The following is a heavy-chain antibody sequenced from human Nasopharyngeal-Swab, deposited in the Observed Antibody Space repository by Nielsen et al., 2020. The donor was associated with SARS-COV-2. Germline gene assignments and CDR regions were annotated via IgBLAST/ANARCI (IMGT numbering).Heavy chain of an antibody. V-gene: IGHV1-18*01. CDR2: ISAYNGNT. CDR3: ARVGSRELKHYYMDV. Sequence: ASVQVSCKASGYTLTSYGISWVRQAPAQGLEWMGWISAYNGNTNYAQKLQGRVTMTTDTSTSTAYMELRSLRSDDTAVYYCARVGSRELKHYYMDVWGKGATVTVSS. D-gene: IGHD3-10*01. J-gene: IGHJ6*03. CDR1: GYTLTSYG.